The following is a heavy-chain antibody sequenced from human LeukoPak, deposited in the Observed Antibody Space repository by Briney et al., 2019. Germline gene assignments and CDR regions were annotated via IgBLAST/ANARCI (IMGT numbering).Heavy chain of an antibody. Sequence: GASVKVSCKASGYTFTGYYMHWVRQAPGQGLEWMGWINPNSGGTNYAQKFQGRVTMTRDTSISTAYMELSRLRSDDTAVYYCARALDYDILTGYFFSPLDSGAFDYWGQGTLVTVSS. CDR1: GYTFTGYY. D-gene: IGHD3-9*01. V-gene: IGHV1-2*02. CDR3: ARALDYDILTGYFFSPLDSGAFDY. CDR2: INPNSGGT. J-gene: IGHJ4*02.